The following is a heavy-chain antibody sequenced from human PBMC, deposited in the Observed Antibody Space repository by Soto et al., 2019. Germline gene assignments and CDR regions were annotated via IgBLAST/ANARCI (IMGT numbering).Heavy chain of an antibody. CDR1: GGSINNYY. Sequence: SETLSLTGTVSGGSINNYYWSWIRQPPGKGLEWIGHIYYSGSTNYNPSLKNRITISIDTYKNQFSLTLSSVTAADTAAYYCARDYYDSSEYYGYYYYGMDVWGQGTTVTVSS. V-gene: IGHV4-59*01. CDR2: IYYSGST. D-gene: IGHD3-22*01. J-gene: IGHJ6*02. CDR3: ARDYYDSSEYYGYYYYGMDV.